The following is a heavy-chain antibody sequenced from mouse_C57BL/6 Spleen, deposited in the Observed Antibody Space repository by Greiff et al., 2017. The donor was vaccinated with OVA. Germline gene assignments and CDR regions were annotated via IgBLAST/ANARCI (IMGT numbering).Heavy chain of an antibody. J-gene: IGHJ2*01. CDR3: ARHDYYYGSSPYYFDY. CDR2: IDPNSGGT. Sequence: QVQLQQSGAELVKPGASVKLSCKASGYTFTSYWMHWVKQRPGRGLEWIGRIDPNSGGTKYNEKFKSKATLTVDKPSSPAYMQLSSLTSEYSAVYYCARHDYYYGSSPYYFDYWGQGTTLTVSS. D-gene: IGHD1-1*01. CDR1: GYTFTSYW. V-gene: IGHV1-72*01.